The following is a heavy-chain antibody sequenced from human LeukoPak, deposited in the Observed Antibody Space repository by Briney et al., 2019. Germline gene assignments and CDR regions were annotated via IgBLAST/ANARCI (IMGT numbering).Heavy chain of an antibody. V-gene: IGHV1-8*01. Sequence: ASVKVSCKASGYTFTSYDINWVRQATGQGLEWMGWMNLNSGNTGYAQKFQGRVTMTRNTSISTAYMELSSLRFEDTAVYYCARGRGEVAVAGTRWFDPWGQGTLVTVSS. J-gene: IGHJ5*02. CDR3: ARGRGEVAVAGTRWFDP. D-gene: IGHD6-19*01. CDR1: GYTFTSYD. CDR2: MNLNSGNT.